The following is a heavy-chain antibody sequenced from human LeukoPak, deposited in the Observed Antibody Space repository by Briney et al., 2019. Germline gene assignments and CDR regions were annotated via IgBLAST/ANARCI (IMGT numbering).Heavy chain of an antibody. CDR1: GFNFSNYG. V-gene: IGHV3-30*03. D-gene: IGHD4-17*01. CDR2: ISYDGSNK. CDR3: ATLTTLSTENYYGMDV. Sequence: GRSLRLSCAASGFNFSNYGMYWARQAPGKGLEWVAVISYDGSNKNYADSMKGRFTISRDTSKNTLFLQMTSLRSEDTAVYYCATLTTLSTENYYGMDVWGQGTTVTVSS. J-gene: IGHJ6*02.